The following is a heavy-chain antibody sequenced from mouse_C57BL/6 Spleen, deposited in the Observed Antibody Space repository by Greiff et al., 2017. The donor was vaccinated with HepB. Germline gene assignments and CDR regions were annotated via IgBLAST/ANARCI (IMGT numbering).Heavy chain of an antibody. CDR2: ISSGGDYI. D-gene: IGHD2-14*01. CDR3: TRDRLPGRGYFDV. J-gene: IGHJ1*03. V-gene: IGHV5-9-1*02. Sequence: EVQVVESGEGLVKPGGSLKLSCAASGFTFSSYAMSWVRQTPEKRLEWVAYISSGGDYIYYADTVKGRFTISRDNARNTLYLQMSSLKSEDTAMYYCTRDRLPGRGYFDVWGTGTTVTVSS. CDR1: GFTFSSYA.